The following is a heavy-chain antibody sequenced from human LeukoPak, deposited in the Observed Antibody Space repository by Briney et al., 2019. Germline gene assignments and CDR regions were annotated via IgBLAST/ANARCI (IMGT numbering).Heavy chain of an antibody. V-gene: IGHV3-7*01. CDR1: GFTFSNYW. D-gene: IGHD3-16*01. CDR2: INQDGSEM. CDR3: ARGGSPSDY. Sequence: GGSLRLSCAASGFTFSNYWMSWVRQAPGKGLEWLANINQDGSEMYYVDSVKGRFTISRDNGKNSLYLQINSLRADDTAVYYCARGGSPSDYWGQGTLVSVSS. J-gene: IGHJ4*02.